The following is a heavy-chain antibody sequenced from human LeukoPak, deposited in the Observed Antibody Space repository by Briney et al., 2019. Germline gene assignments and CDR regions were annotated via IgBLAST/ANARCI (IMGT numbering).Heavy chain of an antibody. J-gene: IGHJ4*02. Sequence: PGGSLRLSCAASGFTFSSYSMNWVRQAPGKGLEWVSFISSSRSYIYYADSVKGRFTISRDNAKNSLYLQMNSLRAEDTAVYYCARDNGERVYYFDYWGQGTLVTVSS. D-gene: IGHD2-8*01. CDR3: ARDNGERVYYFDY. CDR1: GFTFSSYS. V-gene: IGHV3-21*01. CDR2: ISSSRSYI.